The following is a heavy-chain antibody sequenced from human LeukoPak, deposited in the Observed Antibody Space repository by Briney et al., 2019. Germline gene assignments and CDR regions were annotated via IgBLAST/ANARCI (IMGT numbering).Heavy chain of an antibody. CDR3: ARQNTDITTSDV. D-gene: IGHD1-1*01. J-gene: IGHJ6*02. CDR2: TFYTSKWYN. V-gene: IGHV6-1*01. Sequence: SQTLSLTCAISGDSVSRNSATWNWIRQSPSRGLEWLGRTFYTSKWYNEYAESVKSRITIIADTSKNQVSLQLNSVTPEDTAIHYCARQNTDITTSDVWGQGTTVTVSS. CDR1: GDSVSRNSAT.